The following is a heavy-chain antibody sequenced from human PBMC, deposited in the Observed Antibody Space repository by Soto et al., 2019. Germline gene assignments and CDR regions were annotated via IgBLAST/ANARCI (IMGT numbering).Heavy chain of an antibody. D-gene: IGHD3-3*01. CDR1: GGTFSSYA. CDR2: IIPIFGTA. J-gene: IGHJ5*02. Sequence: ASVKVSCKASGGTFSSYAISWVRQAPGQGLEWMGGIIPIFGTANYAQKFQGRVTITADKSTSTAYMELSSLRSEDTAVYYCARAGDFWSGYYTKYNWFDPWGQGTLVTVSS. CDR3: ARAGDFWSGYYTKYNWFDP. V-gene: IGHV1-69*06.